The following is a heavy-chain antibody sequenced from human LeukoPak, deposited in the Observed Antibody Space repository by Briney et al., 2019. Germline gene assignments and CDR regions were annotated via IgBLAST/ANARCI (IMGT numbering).Heavy chain of an antibody. CDR2: INHSGST. J-gene: IGHJ4*02. CDR1: GGSFSGYY. D-gene: IGHD2-21*02. V-gene: IGHV4-34*01. CDR3: ARHKGWPRKAYCGGDCYSGSHYFDY. Sequence: PSETLSLTCAVYGGSFSGYYWSWIRQPPGKGLEWIGEINHSGSTNYNPSLKSRVTISVDTSKNQFSLKLSSVTAADTAVYYCARHKGWPRKAYCGGDCYSGSHYFDYWGQGTLVTVSS.